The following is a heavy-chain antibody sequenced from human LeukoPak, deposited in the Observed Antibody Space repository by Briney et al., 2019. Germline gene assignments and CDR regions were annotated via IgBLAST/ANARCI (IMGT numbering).Heavy chain of an antibody. V-gene: IGHV4-38-2*02. D-gene: IGHD3-3*01. CDR2: MYHSGST. Sequence: SETLSLTCTVSGYSISSGYYWGWIRQPPGKGLECIGTMYHSGSTFYNPSLKSRVTISVDTSKNQFSLKLSSVTAADTAVYYCASEREGYYDFWSGYYYLFDYWGQGTLVTVSS. CDR1: GYSISSGYY. J-gene: IGHJ4*02. CDR3: ASEREGYYDFWSGYYYLFDY.